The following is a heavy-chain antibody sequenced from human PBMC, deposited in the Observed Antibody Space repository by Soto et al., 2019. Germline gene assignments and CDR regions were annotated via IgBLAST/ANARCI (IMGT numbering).Heavy chain of an antibody. V-gene: IGHV3-11*05. Sequence: ESGGGLVKPGGALRLSCAASGFTFSDYYMSWIRQAPGKGLEWVSYISSSSSYTNYADSVKGRFTISRDNAKNSLYLQTNSLRAEDTAVYYFARDDEVGATGWDQGTTVTGSS. CDR1: GFTFSDYY. J-gene: IGHJ6*02. CDR2: ISSSSSYT. CDR3: ARDDEVGATG. D-gene: IGHD1-26*01.